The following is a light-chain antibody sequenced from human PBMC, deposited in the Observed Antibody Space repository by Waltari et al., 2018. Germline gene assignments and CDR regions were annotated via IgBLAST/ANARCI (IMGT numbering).Light chain of an antibody. Sequence: EIVLTQSPATLSLSPGERATISCRSSQSVSYYLAWYQQSPGQAPRLLIYDASSRATGIPARFSGSGSETDFTLTISSLEPEDFAVYYCQQRRTWPLTFGGGTKVEI. CDR2: DAS. V-gene: IGKV3-11*01. CDR3: QQRRTWPLT. J-gene: IGKJ4*01. CDR1: QSVSYY.